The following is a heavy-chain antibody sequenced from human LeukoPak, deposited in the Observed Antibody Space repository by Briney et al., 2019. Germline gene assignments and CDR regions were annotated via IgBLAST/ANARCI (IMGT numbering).Heavy chain of an antibody. D-gene: IGHD6-13*01. V-gene: IGHV4-39*07. CDR3: ARAYSSSWYFNWFDP. CDR1: GGSNSRSSNY. Sequence: SETLSLTCTVSGGSNSRSSNYWGWIRQSPGKGLEWIGSIYYSGSTYYNPSLKSRVTISVDTSKNQFSLKLSSVTAADTAVYYCARAYSSSWYFNWFDPWGQGTMVTVSS. CDR2: IYYSGST. J-gene: IGHJ5*02.